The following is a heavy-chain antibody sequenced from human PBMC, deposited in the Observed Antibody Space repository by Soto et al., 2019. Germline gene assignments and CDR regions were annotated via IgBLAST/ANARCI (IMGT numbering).Heavy chain of an antibody. CDR2: ISSSSSYI. D-gene: IGHD2-2*01. CDR3: ARDLGPARHFDY. CDR1: GFTFSSYS. V-gene: IGHV3-21*01. J-gene: IGHJ4*02. Sequence: GGSLRLSCAASGFTFSSYSMNWVRQAPGKGLEWVSSISSSSSYIYYADSVKGRFTISRDNAKNSLYLQMNSLRAEDTAVYYYARDLGPARHFDYWGRGTLVTVSS.